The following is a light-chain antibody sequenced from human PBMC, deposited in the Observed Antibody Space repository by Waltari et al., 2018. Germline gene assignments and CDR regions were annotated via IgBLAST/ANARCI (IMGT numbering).Light chain of an antibody. CDR3: AAWDDSLSRWL. CDR1: SSTIGRNY. V-gene: IGLV1-47*01. CDR2: RNN. J-gene: IGLJ3*02. Sequence: QSVLTQPPSASGTPGQRVTISCSGRSSTIGRNYVYWYQHVPGAAPKLLIYRNNQRPSGVPDRFSGSKSGTSASLAISGLRSEDEADYYCAAWDDSLSRWLLGGGTKLTVL.